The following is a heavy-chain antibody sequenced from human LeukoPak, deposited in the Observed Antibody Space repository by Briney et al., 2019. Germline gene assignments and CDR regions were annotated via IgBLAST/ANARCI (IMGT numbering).Heavy chain of an antibody. CDR2: ISSSTSYI. D-gene: IGHD5-12*01. V-gene: IGHV3-21*01. CDR3: ARDTPTRYSGYDGRGYFDY. Sequence: PGGSLRLSCAASGFTFSTYSMNWVRQAPGKGLQWVSSISSSTSYIYYADSVKGRFTISRDNSKNTLYLQMNSLRAEDTAVYYCARDTPTRYSGYDGRGYFDYWGQGTLVTVSS. J-gene: IGHJ4*02. CDR1: GFTFSTYS.